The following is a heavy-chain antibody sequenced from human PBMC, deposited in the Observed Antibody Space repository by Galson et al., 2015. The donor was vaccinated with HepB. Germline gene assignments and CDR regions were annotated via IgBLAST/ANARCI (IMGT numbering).Heavy chain of an antibody. CDR2: IGTAGDT. Sequence: SLRLSCAASGFTFSSYDMHWVRQATGKGLEWVSAIGTAGDTYYPGSVKGRFTISRENAKNSLYLQMNSLRAGDTAVYYCARGLGGSSTSETNYYYYGMDVWGQGTTVTVSS. J-gene: IGHJ6*02. D-gene: IGHD2-2*01. CDR1: GFTFSSYD. CDR3: ARGLGGSSTSETNYYYYGMDV. V-gene: IGHV3-13*01.